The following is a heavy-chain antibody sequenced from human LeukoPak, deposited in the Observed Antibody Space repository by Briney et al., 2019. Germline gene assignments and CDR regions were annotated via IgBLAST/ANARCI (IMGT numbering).Heavy chain of an antibody. Sequence: SGGSLRLSCAASGFTFSGYWMHWVSQAPGRGLVWDSRIKGDGSSTSYADSVKGRITISRDNANNTLYLQMNSLRGEDTAVYYCAREMATGVDAFDMWGQGTMVTVFS. D-gene: IGHD5-24*01. CDR1: GFTFSGYW. V-gene: IGHV3-74*01. CDR3: AREMATGVDAFDM. CDR2: IKGDGSST. J-gene: IGHJ3*02.